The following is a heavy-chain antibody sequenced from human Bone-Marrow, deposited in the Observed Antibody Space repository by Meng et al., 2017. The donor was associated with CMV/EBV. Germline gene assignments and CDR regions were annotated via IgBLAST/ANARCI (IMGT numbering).Heavy chain of an antibody. CDR2: IIPIFGTA. J-gene: IGHJ6*02. CDR1: GGTFSSYA. D-gene: IGHD3-3*01. Sequence: SVKVSCKASGGTFSSYAISWVRQAPGQGLEWMGGIIPIFGTANYAQKFQGRVTITTDESTSTAYMELSSLRSEDTAVYYCARAEGDFWSGQSTPDYYYVMDVWGQGTTVTVSS. V-gene: IGHV1-69*05. CDR3: ARAEGDFWSGQSTPDYYYVMDV.